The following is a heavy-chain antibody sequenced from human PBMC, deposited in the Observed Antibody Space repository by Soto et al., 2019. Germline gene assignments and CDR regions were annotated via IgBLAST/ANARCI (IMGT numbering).Heavy chain of an antibody. CDR1: GYTFNRYY. J-gene: IGHJ6*02. D-gene: IGHD3-3*01. CDR3: ARGSFLEWSCMDV. V-gene: IGHV1-46*02. CDR2: INPSGTIT. Sequence: ASVKVSCKASGYTFNRYYMHWMRQAPGQGLEWMGMINPSGTITSYAQKFQGRVTMTRDTSTSTLYMELSSLRSEDTAVYYCARGSFLEWSCMDVWGQGTTVTVSS.